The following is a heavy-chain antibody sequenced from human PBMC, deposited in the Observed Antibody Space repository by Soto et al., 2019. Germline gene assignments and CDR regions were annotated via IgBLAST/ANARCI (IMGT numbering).Heavy chain of an antibody. D-gene: IGHD3-10*01. CDR2: INPNSGGT. CDR3: ARDRVAYYGSGRTYYFDY. Sequence: GASVKVSCKASGYTFTGYYMHWVRQAPGQGLEWMGWINPNSGGTNYAQKFQGWVTMTRDTSISTAYMELSRLRSDDTAVYYCARDRVAYYGSGRTYYFDYWGQGTLVTVSS. V-gene: IGHV1-2*04. J-gene: IGHJ4*02. CDR1: GYTFTGYY.